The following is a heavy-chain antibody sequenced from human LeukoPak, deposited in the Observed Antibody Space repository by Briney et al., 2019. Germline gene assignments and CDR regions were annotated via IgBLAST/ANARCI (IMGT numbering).Heavy chain of an antibody. V-gene: IGHV4-39*07. J-gene: IGHJ4*02. D-gene: IGHD6-13*01. CDR1: GGSISSSSYY. Sequence: SETLSLTCTVSGGSISSSSYYWGWIRQPPGKGLEWIGSIYYSGSTYYNPSLKSRVTISVDTSKNQFSLKLSSVTAADTAVYYCARFRTAAVPITNDYWGQGTLVTVPS. CDR3: ARFRTAAVPITNDY. CDR2: IYYSGST.